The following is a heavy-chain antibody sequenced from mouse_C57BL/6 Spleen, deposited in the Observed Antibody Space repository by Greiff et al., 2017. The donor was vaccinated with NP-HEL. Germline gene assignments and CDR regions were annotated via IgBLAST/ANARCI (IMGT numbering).Heavy chain of an antibody. CDR2: INPSSGYT. V-gene: IGHV1-4*01. CDR1: GYTFTSYT. D-gene: IGHD3-2*02. CDR3: ASETAQATRLAY. Sequence: VKLVESGAELARPGASVKMSCKASGYTFTSYTMHWVKQRPGQGLEWIGYINPSSGYTKYNQKFKDKATLTADKSSSTAYMQLSSLTSEDSAVYYCASETAQATRLAYWGQGTLVTVSA. J-gene: IGHJ3*01.